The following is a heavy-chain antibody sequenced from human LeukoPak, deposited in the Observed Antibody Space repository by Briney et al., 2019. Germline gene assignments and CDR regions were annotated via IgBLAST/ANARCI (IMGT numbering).Heavy chain of an antibody. CDR3: ARDPGAAAARHFDY. V-gene: IGHV1-18*04. D-gene: IGHD6-13*01. CDR2: ISAYNGNT. CDR1: GYTFTSYG. J-gene: IGHJ4*02. Sequence: GASVKASCKASGYTFTSYGISWVRQAPGQGLEWMGWISAYNGNTNYAQKLQGRVTMTTDTSTSTAYMELRSLRSDDTAVYYCARDPGAAAARHFDYWGQGTLVTVSS.